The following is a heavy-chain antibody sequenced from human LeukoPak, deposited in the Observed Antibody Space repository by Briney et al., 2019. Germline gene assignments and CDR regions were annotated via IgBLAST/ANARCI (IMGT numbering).Heavy chain of an antibody. Sequence: SVKVSCKASGGTFSSYAISWVRQAPGQGLEWMGRIIPILGIANYAQKFQGRVTITADKSTSTAYMELSSLRSEDTAVYYCARYTEYCSSPTCPSSFAYWAREPWSPSPQ. CDR3: ARYTEYCSSPTCPSSFAY. V-gene: IGHV1-69*04. J-gene: IGHJ4*02. CDR1: GGTFSSYA. D-gene: IGHD2-2*01. CDR2: IIPILGIA.